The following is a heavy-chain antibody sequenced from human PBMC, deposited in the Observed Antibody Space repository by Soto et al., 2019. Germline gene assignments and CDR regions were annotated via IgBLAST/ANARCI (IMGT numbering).Heavy chain of an antibody. CDR2: ISGSGGST. D-gene: IGHD2-15*01. Sequence: PGGSLRLSCAASGFTFSSYAMSWVRQAPGKGLEWVSAISGSGGSTYYADSVKGRFTISRDNSKNTLYLQMNSLRAEDTAVYYCVKDVIGYCSAGNCFPDSYFDYWGQGALVTVSS. V-gene: IGHV3-23*01. CDR1: GFTFSSYA. J-gene: IGHJ4*02. CDR3: VKDVIGYCSAGNCFPDSYFDY.